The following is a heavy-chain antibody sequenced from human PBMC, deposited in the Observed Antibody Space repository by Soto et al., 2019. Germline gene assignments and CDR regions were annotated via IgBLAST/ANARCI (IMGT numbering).Heavy chain of an antibody. D-gene: IGHD6-13*01. CDR3: AHSGYSSSWEGYYFDY. Sequence: VASLKVSCKTSGYTFTSYYISWARQAPGKGLEWMGWISAYNGNTNYAQKLQGRVTITKDTSKNQVVLTMTNMDPVDTATYYCAHSGYSSSWEGYYFDYWGQGTLVTVSS. V-gene: IGHV1-18*01. CDR1: GYTFTSYY. J-gene: IGHJ4*02. CDR2: ISAYNGNT.